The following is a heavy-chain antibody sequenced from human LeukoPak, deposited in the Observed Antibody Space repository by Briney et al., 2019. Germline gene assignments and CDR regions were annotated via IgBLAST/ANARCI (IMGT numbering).Heavy chain of an antibody. D-gene: IGHD5-24*01. V-gene: IGHV3-7*01. CDR3: ARVEMATIEY. CDR1: GFTFNIYW. Sequence: GGSLRLSCAASGFTFNIYWMTWVRQAPGKGLEWVANIKQDGSEKYYVDSVKGRFTISRDNAKNSVYLQMNSLRVEDTAVHYCARVEMATIEYWGQGTLVTVSS. CDR2: IKQDGSEK. J-gene: IGHJ4*02.